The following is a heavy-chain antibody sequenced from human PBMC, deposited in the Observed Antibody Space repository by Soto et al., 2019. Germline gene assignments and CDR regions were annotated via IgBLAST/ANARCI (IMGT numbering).Heavy chain of an antibody. CDR3: ARGGLTVAALPFDY. D-gene: IGHD6-19*01. Sequence: QVQLVESGGGVVQPGQSLRLSCVASGFTFSSYGMDWVRQAPGKGLEWVAIIWNDGTNQYYGDSVKGRFFISRDNGKNTVYLQMNNLRVEDTDLYYCARGGLTVAALPFDYWGQGTRVTVSS. CDR2: IWNDGTNQ. V-gene: IGHV3-33*01. J-gene: IGHJ4*02. CDR1: GFTFSSYG.